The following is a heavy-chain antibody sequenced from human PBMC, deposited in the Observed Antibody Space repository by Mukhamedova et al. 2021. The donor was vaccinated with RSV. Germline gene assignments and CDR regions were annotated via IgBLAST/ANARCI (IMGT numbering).Heavy chain of an antibody. Sequence: GKGLEWVAVISRNGNTKYYGDSVKGRFTISRDNSKNTLDLQMNSLRPEDTAVYYCVKEGHSRGDGAYCDSWGQGTLVTGSS. V-gene: IGHV3-30*18. D-gene: IGHD3-22*01. CDR3: VKEGHSRGDGAYCDS. J-gene: IGHJ4*02. CDR2: ISRNGNTK.